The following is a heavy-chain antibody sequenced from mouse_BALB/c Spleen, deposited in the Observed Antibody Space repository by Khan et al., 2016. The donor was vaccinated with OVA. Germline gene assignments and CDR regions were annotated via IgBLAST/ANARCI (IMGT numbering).Heavy chain of an antibody. CDR2: INPYIGET. V-gene: IGHV1-20*02. CDR1: GYSFTGYF. Sequence: VQLQQSGPELVKPGASVKISCKASGYSFTGYFMNWVMQSHGKSLEWIGRINPYIGETFYNQKFKDKATLTVDESSSTAHMELRSLASEDSAVYYCARIYRSDFDYWGQGTTVTVSS. J-gene: IGHJ2*01. D-gene: IGHD1-1*01. CDR3: ARIYRSDFDY.